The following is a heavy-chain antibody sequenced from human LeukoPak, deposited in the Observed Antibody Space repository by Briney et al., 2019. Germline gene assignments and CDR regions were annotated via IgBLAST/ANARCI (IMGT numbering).Heavy chain of an antibody. CDR3: ARDEEDDYGDYDDAFDI. CDR1: GGTLSSYA. D-gene: IGHD4-17*01. J-gene: IGHJ3*02. Sequence: SVKVSCKASGGTLSSYAISWVRQAPGQGVEWMGRIIPIFGTANYAQKFQGRVTITTDESTSTAYMELSSLRSADTAVYYCARDEEDDYGDYDDAFDIWGQGTMVTVSS. CDR2: IIPIFGTA. V-gene: IGHV1-69*05.